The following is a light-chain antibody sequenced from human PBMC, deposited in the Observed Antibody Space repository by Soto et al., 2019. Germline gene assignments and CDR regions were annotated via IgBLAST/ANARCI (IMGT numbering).Light chain of an antibody. Sequence: QSALTQPASVSGSPGQSITLSCTGTNNDVGGYESVSWYQQHSGRAPRLIIYDVSNRPSGISGRFSGSKFGNTASLTISGLQAEDEADYDCSSYTSSSLYVFGTGTKLTVL. CDR1: NNDVGGYES. V-gene: IGLV2-14*01. J-gene: IGLJ1*01. CDR2: DVS. CDR3: SSYTSSSLYV.